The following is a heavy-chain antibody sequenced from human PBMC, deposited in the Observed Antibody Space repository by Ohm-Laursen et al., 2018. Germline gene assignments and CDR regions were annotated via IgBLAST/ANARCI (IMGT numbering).Heavy chain of an antibody. D-gene: IGHD3-10*01. Sequence: VASVKVSCKPSGGTFSSYAISWVRQAPGQGLEWMGGIIPIFGTANYAQKFQGRVTITADKSTSTAYMELSSLRSEDTALYYCAKDMDTRAFDIWGQGTMVTVSS. V-gene: IGHV1-69*06. CDR1: GGTFSSYA. CDR3: AKDMDTRAFDI. CDR2: IIPIFGTA. J-gene: IGHJ3*02.